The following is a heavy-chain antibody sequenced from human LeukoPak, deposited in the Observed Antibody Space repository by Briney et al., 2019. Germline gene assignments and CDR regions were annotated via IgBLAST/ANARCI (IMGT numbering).Heavy chain of an antibody. D-gene: IGHD2-15*01. CDR3: AKETVVVVAATPDAFDI. V-gene: IGHV3-23*01. Sequence: PGGSLRLSCAASGFTFSSYAMSWVRQAPGKGLEWVSGISGSGGSTHYADSVKDRFTISRANSKNTLYLQMNSLRAQDTAVYYCAKETVVVVAATPDAFDIWGQGTMVTVSS. CDR1: GFTFSSYA. J-gene: IGHJ3*02. CDR2: ISGSGGST.